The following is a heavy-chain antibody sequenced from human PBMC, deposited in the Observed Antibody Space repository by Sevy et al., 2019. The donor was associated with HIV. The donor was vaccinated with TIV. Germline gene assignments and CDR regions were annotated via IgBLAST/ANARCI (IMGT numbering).Heavy chain of an antibody. CDR3: XXXXXSXXYLNDAFDI. V-gene: IGHV3-23*01. Sequence: GGSLRLSCAASGFTFSSFAMSWVRQTPGKGLEWVSGLNGSGGRTYYPDSVKGRFTISRDNSKNTLHLQMNSLRAEDXXXXXXXXXXXSXXYLNDAFDIWGQGTMVTVSS. CDR2: LNGSGGRT. CDR1: GFTFSSFA. J-gene: IGHJ3*02.